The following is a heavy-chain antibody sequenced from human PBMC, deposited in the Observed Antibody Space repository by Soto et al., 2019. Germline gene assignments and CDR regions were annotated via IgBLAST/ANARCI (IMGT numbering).Heavy chain of an antibody. V-gene: IGHV1-69*02. CDR2: IIPILGIA. Sequence: SVKVSCKASGGTFSSYTISWVRQAPGQGLEWMGRIIPILGIANYAQKFQGRVTITADKSTSTAYMELSSLRSEDTAVYYCARSPYCSSTSCQTNWFDPWGQGTLVTVSS. D-gene: IGHD2-2*01. CDR1: GGTFSSYT. J-gene: IGHJ5*02. CDR3: ARSPYCSSTSCQTNWFDP.